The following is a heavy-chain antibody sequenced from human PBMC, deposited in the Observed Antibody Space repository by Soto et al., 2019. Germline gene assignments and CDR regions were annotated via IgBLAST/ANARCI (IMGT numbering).Heavy chain of an antibody. CDR1: CGSISSYY. D-gene: IGHD2-21*02. Sequence: SETLSLTCTVSCGSISSYYWSWIRQPPGKGLEWIGYMYNTGSTIYNPSLKSRVTISVDTSKNQFSLKLNSATAADTAVYYCARDLWGYCGADCYPLDVWGQGTTVTVSS. V-gene: IGHV4-59*01. CDR3: ARDLWGYCGADCYPLDV. CDR2: MYNTGST. J-gene: IGHJ6*02.